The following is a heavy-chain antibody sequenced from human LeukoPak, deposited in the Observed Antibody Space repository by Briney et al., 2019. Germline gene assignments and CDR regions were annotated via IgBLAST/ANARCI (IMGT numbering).Heavy chain of an antibody. CDR3: ASRAGYCSSNSCFGQ. Sequence: GGSLRLSCAASGFTFINYAMSWVRQAPGRGLEWVSTVSGGGGNSYYSDSVKGRFTISRDNSKNTLYLQMNSLRAEDTAVYYCASRAGYCSSNSCFGQWGQGTLVTVSS. CDR2: VSGGGGNS. D-gene: IGHD2-2*01. CDR1: GFTFINYA. J-gene: IGHJ4*02. V-gene: IGHV3-23*01.